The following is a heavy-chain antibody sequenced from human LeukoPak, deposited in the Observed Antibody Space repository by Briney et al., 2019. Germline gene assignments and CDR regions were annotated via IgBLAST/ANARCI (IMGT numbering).Heavy chain of an antibody. CDR2: ISYDGSNK. CDR3: ARASTVTTFAFDI. V-gene: IGHV3-30*03. D-gene: IGHD4-17*01. J-gene: IGHJ3*02. Sequence: SGGSLRLSCAASGFTFSSYGMHWVRQAPGKGLEWVAVISYDGSNKYYADSVKGRFTISRDNSKNTLYLQMNSLRAEDTAVYYCARASTVTTFAFDIWGQGTMVTVSS. CDR1: GFTFSSYG.